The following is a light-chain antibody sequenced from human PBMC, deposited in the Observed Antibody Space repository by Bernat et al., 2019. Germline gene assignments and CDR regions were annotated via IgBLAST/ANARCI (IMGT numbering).Light chain of an antibody. CDR2: END. V-gene: IGLV1-51*02. J-gene: IGLJ2*01. Sequence: QSVLTQPPSVSAAPGQRVTISCSGSSSNIGNHYVYWYQQLPGTAPKLLIYENDKRPSEIPDRFSGSKSGTSGTLGITGLQTGDEADYYCETWDSSLSAVVFGGGTKLTVL. CDR1: SSNIGNHY. CDR3: ETWDSSLSAVV.